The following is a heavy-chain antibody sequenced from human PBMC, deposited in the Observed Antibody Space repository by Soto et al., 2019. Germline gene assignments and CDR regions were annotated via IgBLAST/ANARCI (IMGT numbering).Heavy chain of an antibody. CDR3: ARRRKGTVTTEPFDY. Sequence: QLQLQESGPGLVKPSETLSLTCTVSGGSISSSSYYWGWIRQPPGKGLEWIGSIYYRGSTYYNPSLKSRVTIAVDMSKTQFSLKLSSVTAADTAVYYCARRRKGTVTTEPFDYWGQGTLVTVSS. CDR1: GGSISSSSYY. CDR2: IYYRGST. V-gene: IGHV4-39*01. D-gene: IGHD4-17*01. J-gene: IGHJ4*02.